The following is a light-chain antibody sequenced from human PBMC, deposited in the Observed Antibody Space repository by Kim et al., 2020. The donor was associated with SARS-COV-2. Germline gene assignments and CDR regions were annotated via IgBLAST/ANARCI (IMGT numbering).Light chain of an antibody. V-gene: IGLV2-11*01. CDR3: CSYSGIYGARSVV. Sequence: QSALTQPRSVSGSPGQSVTISCTGTSSDVGSYSYVSWYQQHPGKAPRLLIYDVTRRPSGVPDRFSGCKSDNTASLTISGLQADDEAEYYGCSYSGIYGARSVVFGGGTKVTVL. J-gene: IGLJ2*01. CDR2: DVT. CDR1: SSDVGSYSY.